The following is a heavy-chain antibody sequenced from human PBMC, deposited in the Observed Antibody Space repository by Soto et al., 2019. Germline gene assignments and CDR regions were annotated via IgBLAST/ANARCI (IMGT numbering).Heavy chain of an antibody. V-gene: IGHV3-7*01. D-gene: IGHD4-17*01. CDR2: IKQDGSEK. CDR3: ARDRAATTWSEFDY. Sequence: PGGSLRLSCAASGFTFSSYWMSWVRQAPGKGLEWAANIKQDGSEKYYVDSVKGRFTISRDNAKNSLYLQMNSLRAEDTAVYYCARDRAATTWSEFDYWGQGTLVTVSS. CDR1: GFTFSSYW. J-gene: IGHJ4*02.